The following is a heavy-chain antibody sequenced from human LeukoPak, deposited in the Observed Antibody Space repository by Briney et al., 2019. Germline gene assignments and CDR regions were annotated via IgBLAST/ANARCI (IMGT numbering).Heavy chain of an antibody. V-gene: IGHV5-51*01. D-gene: IGHD6-19*01. J-gene: IGHJ4*02. CDR3: ARVAGWSGTVGEFDY. CDR2: IYPGDSDT. CDR1: GYSFTSYW. Sequence: GESLKISCKGSGYSFTSYWIGWVRRMPGKALEWMGIIYPGDSDTRYSPSFQGQVTISADKSISTAYLQWSSLKASDTAMYYCARVAGWSGTVGEFDYWGQGTLVTVSS.